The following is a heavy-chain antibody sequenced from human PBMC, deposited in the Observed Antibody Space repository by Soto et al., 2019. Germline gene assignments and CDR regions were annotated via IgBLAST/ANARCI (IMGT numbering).Heavy chain of an antibody. J-gene: IGHJ4*02. V-gene: IGHV4-59*01. CDR1: GGSICTYY. Sequence: PSETLSLTCTVSGGSICTYYWSWIRQPPGKGLEWIGYIYYSGSTNYNPSLKSRVTISVDTSKNQFSLKLSSVTAADTAVYYCAREGDGYKAFDYWGQGTLVTVSS. CDR2: IYYSGST. D-gene: IGHD5-12*01. CDR3: AREGDGYKAFDY.